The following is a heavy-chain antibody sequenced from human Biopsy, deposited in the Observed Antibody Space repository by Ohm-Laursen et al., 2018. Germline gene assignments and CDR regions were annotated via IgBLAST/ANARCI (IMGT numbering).Heavy chain of an antibody. J-gene: IGHJ6*02. CDR1: GGSISSDY. CDR3: ARATNSTGWPYYYFYGMDV. CDR2: IYYSGST. Sequence: GTLSLTCTVSGGSISSDYWSWIRQTPGKGLEWIGYIYYSGSTNYNPSLKSRVTISVDSSKNQFSLRLNSVTAADTAVYYCARATNSTGWPYYYFYGMDVWGQGTTVTVSS. V-gene: IGHV4-59*01. D-gene: IGHD2/OR15-2a*01.